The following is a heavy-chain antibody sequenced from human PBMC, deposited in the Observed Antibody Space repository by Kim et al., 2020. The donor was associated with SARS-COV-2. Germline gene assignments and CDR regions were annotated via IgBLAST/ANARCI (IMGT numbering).Heavy chain of an antibody. V-gene: IGHV4-59*01. J-gene: IGHJ4*02. D-gene: IGHD3-16*01. CDR3: ARLVVGDYYFDY. CDR1: GGSISSYY. Sequence: SETLSLTCTVSGGSISSYYWSWIRQPPGKGLEWIGYIYYSGSTNYNPSLKSRVTISVDTSKNQFSLKLSSVTAADTAVYYCARLVVGDYYFDYWGQGTLVTVSS. CDR2: IYYSGST.